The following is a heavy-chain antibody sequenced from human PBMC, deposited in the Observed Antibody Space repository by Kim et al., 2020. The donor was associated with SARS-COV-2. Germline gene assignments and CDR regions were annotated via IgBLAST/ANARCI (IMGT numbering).Heavy chain of an antibody. V-gene: IGHV3-48*02. CDR3: ARDPLFNVYGSGIYDAFDS. D-gene: IGHD3-10*01. Sequence: GGSLRLSCAASGFSFRVYAMGWVRQAPGRGLEWVSYINSGSTNVYYADSVKGRFTISRDDVKNSLYLQMDSLRDEDTAVYFCARDPLFNVYGSGIYDAFDSGGQGTVVTV. J-gene: IGHJ3*02. CDR2: INSGSTNV. CDR1: GFSFRVYA.